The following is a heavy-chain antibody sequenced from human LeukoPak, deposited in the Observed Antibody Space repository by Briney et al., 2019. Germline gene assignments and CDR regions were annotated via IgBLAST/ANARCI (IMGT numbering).Heavy chain of an antibody. CDR2: ISPNSGGT. V-gene: IGHV1-2*02. CDR3: AREYYDSSGYYSYYFDY. D-gene: IGHD3-22*01. CDR1: GYTFTGYY. J-gene: IGHJ4*02. Sequence: RASVKVSCKASGYTFTGYYMHWVRQAPGQGLEWMGWISPNSGGTNYAQNSQGRVTMTRDTSISTAYMELSRLRSDDTAVYYCAREYYDSSGYYSYYFDYWGQGTLVTVSS.